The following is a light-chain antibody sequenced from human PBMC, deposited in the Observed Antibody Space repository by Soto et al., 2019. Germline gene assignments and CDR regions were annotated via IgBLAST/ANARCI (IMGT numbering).Light chain of an antibody. J-gene: IGLJ1*01. CDR3: AEWDDSLRGYV. CDR1: SSNIGNNY. V-gene: IGLV1-47*02. Sequence: QSVLTQSPSPSGTPGQRVTISCSGSSSNIGNNYVYWYQQFPGAAPKLLIYNNNQRPSGVPDRFSGYKSATSASLAISGLRSEDEADYYCAEWDDSLRGYVFGTGTKVTVL. CDR2: NNN.